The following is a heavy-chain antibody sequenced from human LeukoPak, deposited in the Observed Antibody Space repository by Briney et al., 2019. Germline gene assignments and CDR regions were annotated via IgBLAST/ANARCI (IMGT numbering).Heavy chain of an antibody. J-gene: IGHJ3*02. CDR3: ARAYGDYEGAFDI. CDR2: IYYSGST. Sequence: PSETLSLTCTVSGGSISSGDYYWSWIRQPPGKGLEWIGYIYYSGSTYYNPSLKSPVTISVDTSKNQFSLKLSSVTAADTAVYYCARAYGDYEGAFDIWGQGTMVTVSS. CDR1: GGSISSGDYY. V-gene: IGHV4-30-4*01. D-gene: IGHD4-17*01.